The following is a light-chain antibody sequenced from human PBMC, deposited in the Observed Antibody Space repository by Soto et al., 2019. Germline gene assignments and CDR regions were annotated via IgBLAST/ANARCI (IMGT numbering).Light chain of an antibody. CDR2: DAS. Sequence: DIPLTQSPSSLSASVVDRVTFTCQASQGVRNYLNWYQQKSGQAPKLLIHDASNLQTGVPSRCSGSGSGTDFSCTISSLQPEDITTCYWQQYEDPPVTFGGGTKVEIK. J-gene: IGKJ4*01. CDR3: QQYEDPPVT. V-gene: IGKV1-33*01. CDR1: QGVRNY.